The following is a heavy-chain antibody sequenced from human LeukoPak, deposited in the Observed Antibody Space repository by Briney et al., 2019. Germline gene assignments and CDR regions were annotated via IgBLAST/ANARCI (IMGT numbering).Heavy chain of an antibody. CDR2: IWYDGSNK. V-gene: IGHV3-33*01. CDR1: GFTFSSYG. CDR3: ARDSGYSSSWYYFDY. J-gene: IGHJ4*02. D-gene: IGHD6-13*01. Sequence: GGSLRLSCAASGFTFSSYGMHWVRQAPGKGLEWVAVIWYDGSNKYYADSVKGRFTISRDNSKNTLYLQMNSLRAEDTAVYYCARDSGYSSSWYYFDYWGQGTPVTVSS.